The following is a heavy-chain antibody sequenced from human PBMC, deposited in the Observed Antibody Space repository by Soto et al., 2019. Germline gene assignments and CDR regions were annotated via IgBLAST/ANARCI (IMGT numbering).Heavy chain of an antibody. Sequence: GGSLRLSCAASGFTFNTYSMNWVRQAPGKGLEWVADITTRSSFRFYADSVKGRFTISRDDAENSLYLQMNSLRAEDTGLYYCARDLGVALATLTLDYWGQGTLVTVSS. CDR3: ARDLGVALATLTLDY. V-gene: IGHV3-21*01. D-gene: IGHD2-15*01. J-gene: IGHJ4*02. CDR1: GFTFNTYS. CDR2: ITTRSSFR.